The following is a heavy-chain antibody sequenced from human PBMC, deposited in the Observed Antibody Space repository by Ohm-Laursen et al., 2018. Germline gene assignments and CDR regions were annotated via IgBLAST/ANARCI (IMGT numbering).Heavy chain of an antibody. CDR1: GFTFSDYY. V-gene: IGHV3-11*01. J-gene: IGHJ6*02. CDR3: ARCKQPRDYYSMDV. CDR2: ISSSGSTI. Sequence: SLRLSCTASGFTFSDYYMSWIRQAPGKGLEWVSYISSSGSTIYYADSVKGRFTISRDNAKNSLYLQINSLRAEDTAVYYCARCKQPRDYYSMDVWGQETTFTVSS. D-gene: IGHD6-13*01.